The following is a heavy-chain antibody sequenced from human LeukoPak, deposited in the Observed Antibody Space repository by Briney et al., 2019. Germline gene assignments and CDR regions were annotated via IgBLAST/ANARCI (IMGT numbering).Heavy chain of an antibody. Sequence: GGSLRLSCAASGFTFSSYKMNWVRQAPGKGLEWVSYISSSGSTIYYADSVKGRFTVSRDNAKNSLYLQMNSLRAEDTAVYYGVGSFGSRSLGNWGQGTLVTVSS. CDR3: VGSFGSRSLGN. V-gene: IGHV3-48*03. D-gene: IGHD1-26*01. J-gene: IGHJ4*02. CDR2: ISSSGSTI. CDR1: GFTFSSYK.